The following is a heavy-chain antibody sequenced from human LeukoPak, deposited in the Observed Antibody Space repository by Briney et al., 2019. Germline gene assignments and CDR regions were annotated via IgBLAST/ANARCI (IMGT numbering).Heavy chain of an antibody. CDR1: GGSISSSNW. J-gene: IGHJ6*02. CDR3: ARGISVTNYYYYYGMDV. Sequence: SETLSLTCAVSGGSISSSNWWSWVRQPPGKGLEWIGEIYHSGSTNYNPSLKSRVTISVDTSKNQFSLKLSSVTAADTAVYYCARGISVTNYYYYYGMDVWGQGTTVTVSS. D-gene: IGHD4-11*01. V-gene: IGHV4-4*02. CDR2: IYHSGST.